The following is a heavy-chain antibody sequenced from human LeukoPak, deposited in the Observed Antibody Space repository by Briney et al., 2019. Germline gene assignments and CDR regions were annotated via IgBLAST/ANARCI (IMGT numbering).Heavy chain of an antibody. CDR1: GFTFSSYG. J-gene: IGHJ3*02. CDR2: IRYDGSNK. Sequence: AGGPLRLSCAASGFTFSSYGMHWVRQAPGKGLEWVAFIRYDGSNKYYADSVKGRFTISRDNSKNTLYLQMNSLRAEDTAVYYCAKGTRRGEGSDAFDIWGQGTMVTVSS. V-gene: IGHV3-30*02. CDR3: AKGTRRGEGSDAFDI. D-gene: IGHD3-10*01.